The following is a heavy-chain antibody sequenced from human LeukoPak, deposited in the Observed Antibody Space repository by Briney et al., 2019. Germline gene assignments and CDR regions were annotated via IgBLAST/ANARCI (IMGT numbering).Heavy chain of an antibody. Sequence: SETLSLTCTVSGGSVSSGSYYWSWIRQPPGKGLEWIGYIYYSGSTNYNPSLKSRVTVSLDKSKNQLSLNLTSVTAADTAVYYCSRENGAFSPFGYWGQGTLVTVPS. CDR1: GGSVSSGSYY. CDR2: IYYSGST. J-gene: IGHJ4*02. D-gene: IGHD2-8*01. CDR3: SRENGAFSPFGY. V-gene: IGHV4-61*01.